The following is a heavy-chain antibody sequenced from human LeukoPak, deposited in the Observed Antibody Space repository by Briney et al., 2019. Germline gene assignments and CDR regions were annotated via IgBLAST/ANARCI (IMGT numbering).Heavy chain of an antibody. V-gene: IGHV4-4*07. CDR3: ARGNYYGSGSYYNPIYYYYYYYMDV. CDR1: GGSISSYY. Sequence: SETLSLTCTVSGGSISSYYWSWIRQPAGKGLEWIGRIYTSGSTNYNPSLKSRVTTSVDTSKNQFSLKLSSVTAADTAVYYCARGNYYGSGSYYNPIYYYYYYYMDVWGKGTTVTISS. D-gene: IGHD3-10*01. J-gene: IGHJ6*03. CDR2: IYTSGST.